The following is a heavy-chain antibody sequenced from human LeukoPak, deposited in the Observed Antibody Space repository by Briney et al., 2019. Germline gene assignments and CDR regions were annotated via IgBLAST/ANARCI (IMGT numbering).Heavy chain of an antibody. D-gene: IGHD5-18*01. Sequence: SETLYLTCAVYGGSFSGYYWSWIRQPPGKGLEWIGEINHSGSTNYNPSLKSRVTISVDTSKNQFSLKLSSVTAADTAVYYCARDCGYSYGLYYYYGMDVWGQGTTVTVSS. CDR3: ARDCGYSYGLYYYYGMDV. CDR2: INHSGST. J-gene: IGHJ6*02. CDR1: GGSFSGYY. V-gene: IGHV4-34*01.